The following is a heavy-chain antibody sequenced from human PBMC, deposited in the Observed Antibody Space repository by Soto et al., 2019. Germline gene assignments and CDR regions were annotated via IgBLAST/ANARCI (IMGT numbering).Heavy chain of an antibody. CDR3: AFSRHLGLGDY. CDR1: GYSFTFYW. CDR2: IYPGDSDT. D-gene: IGHD3-16*01. V-gene: IGHV5-51*01. J-gene: IGHJ4*02. Sequence: GESLKISCKGSGYSFTFYWIAWVRQMPGKGLEWMGIIYPGDSDTRYSSSFQGQVTISADKSISTAYLQWSSLRASDTAMYYCAFSRHLGLGDYWGQGTLVTVSS.